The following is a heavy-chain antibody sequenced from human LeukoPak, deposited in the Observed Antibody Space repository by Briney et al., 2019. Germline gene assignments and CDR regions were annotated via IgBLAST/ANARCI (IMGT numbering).Heavy chain of an antibody. CDR1: GHTFTGYD. Sequence: ASVKVSCKASGHTFTGYDMHWVRQAPGQGLEWMGWINPNSGGTNYAQKFQGRVTMTRDTSISTAYMELSRLRSDDTAVYYCASPQLGYCSSTSCYNDAFDMWGQGTMVTVSS. J-gene: IGHJ3*02. V-gene: IGHV1-2*02. CDR3: ASPQLGYCSSTSCYNDAFDM. D-gene: IGHD2-2*01. CDR2: INPNSGGT.